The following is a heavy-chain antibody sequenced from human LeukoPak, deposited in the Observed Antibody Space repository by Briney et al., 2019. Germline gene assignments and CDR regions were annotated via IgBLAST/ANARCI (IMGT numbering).Heavy chain of an antibody. V-gene: IGHV3-53*01. J-gene: IGHJ4*02. CDR1: GFTVSSIY. CDR3: AKENWGGDY. Sequence: GGSPRLSCAASGFTVSSIYMSWVRQAPGKGLEWVSIIYRGGSTYYADSVKGRFAVSRDNSKNTLYLQMNSLRADDTAVYYCAKENWGGDYWGQGTLVTVSS. D-gene: IGHD7-27*01. CDR2: IYRGGST.